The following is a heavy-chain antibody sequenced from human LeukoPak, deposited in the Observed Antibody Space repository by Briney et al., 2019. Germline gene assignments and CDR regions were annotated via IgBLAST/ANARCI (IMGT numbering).Heavy chain of an antibody. J-gene: IGHJ4*02. CDR2: ISYDGSNK. CDR3: AKGVLWYCSSTSCITDLDY. Sequence: GGSLRLSCAASGFTFSSYDMHWLRHAPGKGLEWVAVISYDGSNKYYADSVKGRFTISRDNFKNTLYLQMNSLRAEDTAVYYCAKGVLWYCSSTSCITDLDYWGQGILVTVS. V-gene: IGHV3-30*18. CDR1: GFTFSSYD. D-gene: IGHD2-2*01.